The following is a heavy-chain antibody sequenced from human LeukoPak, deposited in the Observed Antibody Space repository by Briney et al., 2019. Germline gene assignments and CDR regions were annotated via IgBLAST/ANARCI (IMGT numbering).Heavy chain of an antibody. CDR2: VSESGVTT. Sequence: GGSLRLSCAASGFTFSSYAMTWVRQALGKGPEWVAAVSESGVTTYYADSAKGRFAISRDNSKNKVYLQMSSLRDDDTAVYYCATRYSSFLGTGWFVFDYWGQGTLVTVSS. CDR3: ATRYSSFLGTGWFVFDY. D-gene: IGHD6-6*01. V-gene: IGHV3-23*01. J-gene: IGHJ4*02. CDR1: GFTFSSYA.